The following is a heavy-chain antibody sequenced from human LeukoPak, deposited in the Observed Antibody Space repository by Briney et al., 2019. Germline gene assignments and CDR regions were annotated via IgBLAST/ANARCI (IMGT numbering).Heavy chain of an antibody. CDR3: AKVGIVGATKTYFDQ. V-gene: IGHV3-23*01. J-gene: IGHJ4*02. CDR2: ISGSGDST. CDR1: GFTFSIYA. D-gene: IGHD1-26*01. Sequence: GGSLRLSCAASGFTFSIYAMSWVRQPPGKGLEWVSAISGSGDSTYYADSVKGRFTISRDNSKNTLYLQMNSLRAEDTAIYYCAKVGIVGATKTYFDQWGQGTLVTVSS.